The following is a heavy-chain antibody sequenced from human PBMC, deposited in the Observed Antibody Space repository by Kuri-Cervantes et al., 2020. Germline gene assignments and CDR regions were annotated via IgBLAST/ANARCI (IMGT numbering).Heavy chain of an antibody. CDR3: ARSGSYSLIDH. CDR1: GYPFTGYY. J-gene: IGHJ4*02. Sequence: ASVKVSCKASGYPFTGYYIHWVRQAPGQGLEWMGWINPHSGGANYAQKFKSRVTITRDTSISTVYMDLRRLRSDDTAIYYCARSGSYSLIDHWSQGTLVTVSS. D-gene: IGHD1-26*01. V-gene: IGHV1-2*02. CDR2: INPHSGGA.